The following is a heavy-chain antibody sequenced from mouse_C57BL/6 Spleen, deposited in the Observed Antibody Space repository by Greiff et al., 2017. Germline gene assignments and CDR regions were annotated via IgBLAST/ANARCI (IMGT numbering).Heavy chain of an antibody. D-gene: IGHD1-1*01. CDR3: ARTYGSSYEDYWYFDV. V-gene: IGHV3-6*01. Sequence: EVQLVESGPGLVKPSQSLSLTCSVTGYSITSGYYWNWIRQFPGNKLEWMGYISYDGSNNYNPSLKNRISITRDTSKNQFFLKLNSVTTEDTATYYCARTYGSSYEDYWYFDVWGTGTTVTVSS. J-gene: IGHJ1*03. CDR1: GYSITSGYY. CDR2: ISYDGSN.